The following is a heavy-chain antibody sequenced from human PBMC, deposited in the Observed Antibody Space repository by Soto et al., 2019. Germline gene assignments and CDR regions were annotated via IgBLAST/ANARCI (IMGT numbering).Heavy chain of an antibody. V-gene: IGHV4-4*02. CDR1: GNSISTTNW. CDR3: ARDVGYHYDGSPSGQFGC. CDR2: IYHSGST. Sequence: SETLSLTCVVSGNSISTTNWWSWVRQSPGKGLEWIGEIYHSGSTNYNPSLKCRVTISVDKSKNQFSLKLSSVTAADTAVYYCARDVGYHYDGSPSGQFGCRGQGNLVIVGS. D-gene: IGHD3-22*01. J-gene: IGHJ4*02.